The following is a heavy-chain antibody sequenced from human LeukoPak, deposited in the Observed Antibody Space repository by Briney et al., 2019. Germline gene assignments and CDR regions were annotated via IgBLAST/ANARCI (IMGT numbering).Heavy chain of an antibody. CDR1: GFTFRSNY. CDR2: IYSGVTT. CDR3: ASLENSIRRPINYYYYYMDV. Sequence: PGGSLRLSCVVSGFTFRSNYMRWVRQAPGKGGEGGSGIYSGVTTYYSDSVKGRFTISRDNCKNTLYLQMNSLRAEDTAVYYCASLENSIRRPINYYYYYMDVWGKGTTVTVSS. D-gene: IGHD2-21*01. J-gene: IGHJ6*03. V-gene: IGHV3-53*01.